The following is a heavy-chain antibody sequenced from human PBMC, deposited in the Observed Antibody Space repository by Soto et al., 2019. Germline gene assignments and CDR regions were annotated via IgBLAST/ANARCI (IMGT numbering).Heavy chain of an antibody. D-gene: IGHD3-16*01. J-gene: IGHJ4*02. CDR2: IYYSGRT. CDR1: DDSISSSTYY. V-gene: IGHV4-39*01. CDR3: ARHGLTAYMVYYFDF. Sequence: ASETLSLTCTVSDDSISSSTYYWGWIRQPPGKGLEWIGSIYYSGRTYYNPSLKSRVTISGDTSKNQFSLKLTSVTAADTAVYYCARHGLTAYMVYYFDFWGQGTLVTVSS.